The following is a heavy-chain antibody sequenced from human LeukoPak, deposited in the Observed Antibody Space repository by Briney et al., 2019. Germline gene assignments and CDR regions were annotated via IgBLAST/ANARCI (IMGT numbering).Heavy chain of an antibody. J-gene: IGHJ4*02. V-gene: IGHV3-21*01. CDR2: ISSGSSAI. CDR1: GFTFTTYS. D-gene: IGHD4-17*01. CDR3: ARGHTAVTRHFDF. Sequence: NPGGSLRLSCEASGFTFTTYSMTWVRQAPGKGLEWVSIISSGSSAIFSADALKGRFTISRDDAKNLLYLDMNSLRAEDTAVYYCARGHTAVTRHFDFWDQGTLVTVSS.